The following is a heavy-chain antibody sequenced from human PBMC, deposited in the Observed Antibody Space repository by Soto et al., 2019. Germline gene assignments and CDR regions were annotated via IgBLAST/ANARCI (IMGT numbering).Heavy chain of an antibody. D-gene: IGHD2-21*02. CDR1: GFTFSSYA. V-gene: IGHV3-30-3*01. CDR2: ISYDGSNK. Sequence: QVQLVESGGGVVQPGRSLRLSCAASGFTFSSYAMHWVRQAPGKGLEWVAVISYDGSNKYYADSVKGRFTISRDNSKNTLYLQMNSLRAEDMAVYYCARDLVFGYCGGDCYSSDAFDIWGQGTMVTVSS. J-gene: IGHJ3*02. CDR3: ARDLVFGYCGGDCYSSDAFDI.